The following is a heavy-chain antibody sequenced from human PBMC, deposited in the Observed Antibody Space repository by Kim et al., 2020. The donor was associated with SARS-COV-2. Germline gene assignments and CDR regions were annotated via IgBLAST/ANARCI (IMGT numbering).Heavy chain of an antibody. CDR3: ARPSRGGVRAWEGYGMDV. CDR2: IYYSGST. D-gene: IGHD1-26*01. V-gene: IGHV4-39*01. CDR1: GGSISSSSYY. Sequence: SETLSLTCTVSGGSISSSSYYWGWIRQPPGKGLEWIGSIYYSGSTYYNPSLKSRVTISVDTSKNQFSLKLSSVTAADTAVYYCARPSRGGVRAWEGYGMDVWGQGTTVTVSS. J-gene: IGHJ6*02.